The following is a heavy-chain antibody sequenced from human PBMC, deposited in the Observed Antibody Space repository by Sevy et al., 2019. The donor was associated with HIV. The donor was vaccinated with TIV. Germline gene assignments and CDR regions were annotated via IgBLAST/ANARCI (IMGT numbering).Heavy chain of an antibody. V-gene: IGHV3-15*01. Sequence: GGSLRLSCAASGFTFSNVWMSWFRQAPGKGLEWISSIKSKTDGGTTDYAAPVKGRFTISRDDSKTTLYLQMNSLKIEDIAVYYCTTGGSLFQHWGQGTLVTVSS. J-gene: IGHJ1*01. D-gene: IGHD3-16*01. CDR3: TTGGSLFQH. CDR2: IKSKTDGGTT. CDR1: GFTFSNVW.